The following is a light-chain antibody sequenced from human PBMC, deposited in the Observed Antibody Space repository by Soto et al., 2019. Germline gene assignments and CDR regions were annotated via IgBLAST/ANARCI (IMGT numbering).Light chain of an antibody. J-gene: IGKJ5*01. CDR3: QQYVISVT. CDR2: GAS. Sequence: EIVLTHSPGTLSLSPCERATLSLRASQSISGNYLAWYQQKPGQAPRLLIYGASNRATGIPERFSGSGSGTDFTLTIGRLEPQDSAMYYCQQYVISVTFGQGTRLEIK. CDR1: QSISGNY. V-gene: IGKV3-20*01.